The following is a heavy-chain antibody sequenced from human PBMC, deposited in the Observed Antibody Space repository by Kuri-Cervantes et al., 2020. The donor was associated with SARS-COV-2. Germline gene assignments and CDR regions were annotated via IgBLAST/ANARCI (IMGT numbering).Heavy chain of an antibody. V-gene: IGHV4-61*05. D-gene: IGHD5-24*01. CDR3: GRVSWLQLWRRYSDS. J-gene: IGHJ4*02. CDR1: GGSISSSSYY. Sequence: SETLSLTCTVSGGSISSSSYYWGWIRQPPGKGLEWIGYIYYSGSTNYNPSLKSRVTISVDTSKNQFSLKLSSVTAADTAVYYCGRVSWLQLWRRYSDSWGQGTLVTVSS. CDR2: IYYSGST.